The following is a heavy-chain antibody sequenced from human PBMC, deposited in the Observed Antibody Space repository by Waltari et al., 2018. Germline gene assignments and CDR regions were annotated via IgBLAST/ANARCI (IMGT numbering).Heavy chain of an antibody. Sequence: EVQLLESGGGLVQPGGSLRLSCAASGFTFSSYAMSWVRQAPGKGLEWVSAISGSGGSTDYADSVKGRFTISRDNSKNTLYLQMNSLRAEDTAVYYCAKDEGYCSGGSCHGYYYYYGMDVWGQGTTVTVSS. D-gene: IGHD2-15*01. CDR1: GFTFSSYA. CDR2: ISGSGGST. J-gene: IGHJ6*02. V-gene: IGHV3-23*01. CDR3: AKDEGYCSGGSCHGYYYYYGMDV.